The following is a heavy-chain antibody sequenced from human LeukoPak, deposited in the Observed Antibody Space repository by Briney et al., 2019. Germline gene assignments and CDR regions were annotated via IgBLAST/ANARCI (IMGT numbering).Heavy chain of an antibody. CDR2: INHSGST. CDR1: GGSFSGYY. CDR3: ARGLKGVPRNYFDY. J-gene: IGHJ4*02. Sequence: NPSETLSPTCAVYGGSFSGYYWSWIRQPPGKGLEWIGEINHSGSTNYNPSLKSRVTISVDTSKNQFSLKLSSVTAADTAVYYCARGLKGVPRNYFDYWGQGTLVTVSS. V-gene: IGHV4-34*01. D-gene: IGHD2-2*01.